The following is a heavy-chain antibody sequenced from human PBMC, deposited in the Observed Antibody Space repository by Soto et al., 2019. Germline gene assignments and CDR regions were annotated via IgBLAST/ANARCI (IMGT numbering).Heavy chain of an antibody. V-gene: IGHV2-5*02. CDR3: AHRHGAGSYYP. D-gene: IGHD3-10*01. Sequence: QITLKECGPTLGKPTQPLTLTCTFSWSSLSTSGVGVGWIRQPPGKVLEWLELIYWDDDKRYSPSLKSRLTITKDTSKNQVVLTMTSMDPVDTATYYCAHRHGAGSYYPWGQGTLVTVSS. CDR1: WSSLSTSGVG. J-gene: IGHJ5*02. CDR2: IYWDDDK.